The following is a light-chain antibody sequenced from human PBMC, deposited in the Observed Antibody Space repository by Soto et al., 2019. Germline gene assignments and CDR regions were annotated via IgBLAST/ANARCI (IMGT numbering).Light chain of an antibody. CDR2: AAS. CDR1: QSVSNN. J-gene: IGKJ1*01. V-gene: IGKV1-17*01. CDR3: LKHNTYPWT. Sequence: MTPSQATLSVSPVERATLSCRASQSVSNNLGWYQQKPGKAPKRLIYAASSLQSGVPSRFSGSGSGTEFTFTISSLQPEDFATYYCLKHNTYPWTGGQGTKGDIK.